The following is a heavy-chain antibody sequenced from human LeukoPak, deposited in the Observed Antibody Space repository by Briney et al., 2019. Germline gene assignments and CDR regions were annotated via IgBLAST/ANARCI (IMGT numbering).Heavy chain of an antibody. CDR2: INPSGGST. D-gene: IGHD3-22*01. V-gene: IGHV1-46*01. CDR1: GYTFTSYY. Sequence: ASVKVSCKASGYTFTSYYMHWVRQAPGQGLEWMGIINPSGGSTSYAQKFQGRVTMTRDTSTSTVYMELSSLRSEDTAVYYCARNYYDSYGDTYYFDYWGQGTLVTVSS. J-gene: IGHJ4*02. CDR3: ARNYYDSYGDTYYFDY.